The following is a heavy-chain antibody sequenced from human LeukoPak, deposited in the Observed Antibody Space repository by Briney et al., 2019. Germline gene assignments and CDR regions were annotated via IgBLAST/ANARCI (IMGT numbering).Heavy chain of an antibody. D-gene: IGHD3-22*01. Sequence: GASVKVSCKASGYTFTGYAMNWVRQAPGQGLEWMGWINTNTGNPTYAQGFTGRFVFSLDTSVSTAYLQISSLKAEDTAVYYCARAPKYYYDGSGYYRGGFDYWGQGTLVTVSS. CDR3: ARAPKYYYDGSGYYRGGFDY. CDR2: INTNTGNP. J-gene: IGHJ4*02. V-gene: IGHV7-4-1*02. CDR1: GYTFTGYA.